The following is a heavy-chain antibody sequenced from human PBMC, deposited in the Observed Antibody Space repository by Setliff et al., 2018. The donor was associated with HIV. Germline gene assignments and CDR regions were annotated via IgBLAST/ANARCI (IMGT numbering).Heavy chain of an antibody. V-gene: IGHV4-61*09. CDR1: GGSISSGSYY. CDR3: ARERSRGYTDPPRFDY. Sequence: PSETLSLTCTVSGGSISSGSYYWSWIRQPAGKGLEWIGHIYTSGSTNYNPSLKSRVTISVDTSKNQFSLRLTSVTAADTAVYYCARERSRGYTDPPRFDYWGQGTLGTAPQ. CDR2: IYTSGST. D-gene: IGHD5-18*01. J-gene: IGHJ4*02.